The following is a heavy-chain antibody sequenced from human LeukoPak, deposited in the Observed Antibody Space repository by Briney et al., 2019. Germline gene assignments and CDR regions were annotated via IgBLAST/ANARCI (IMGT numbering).Heavy chain of an antibody. CDR3: ARERRYSSSWYSYSSGWYLDY. J-gene: IGHJ4*02. V-gene: IGHV3-30*04. CDR2: ISYDGSNK. D-gene: IGHD6-13*01. Sequence: GGSLRLSCAASGFTFSSYAMHWVRQAPGKGLEWVAVISYDGSNKYYADSVKGRFTISRDNSKNTLYLRMNSLRAEDTAVYYCARERRYSSSWYSYSSGWYLDYWGQGTLVTVSS. CDR1: GFTFSSYA.